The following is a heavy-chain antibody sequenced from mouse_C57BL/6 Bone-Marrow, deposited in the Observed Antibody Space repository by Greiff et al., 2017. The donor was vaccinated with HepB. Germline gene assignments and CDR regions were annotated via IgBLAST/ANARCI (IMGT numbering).Heavy chain of an antibody. CDR1: GFSLTSYG. Sequence: QVQLKQSGPGLVQPSQSLSITCTVSGFSLTSYGVHWVRQSPGKGLEWLGVIWSGGSTDYNAAFISRLSISKDNSKSQVFFKMNSLQADDTAIYYCASTVVATDFDVWGTGTTVTVSS. V-gene: IGHV2-2*01. D-gene: IGHD1-1*01. J-gene: IGHJ1*03. CDR2: IWSGGST. CDR3: ASTVVATDFDV.